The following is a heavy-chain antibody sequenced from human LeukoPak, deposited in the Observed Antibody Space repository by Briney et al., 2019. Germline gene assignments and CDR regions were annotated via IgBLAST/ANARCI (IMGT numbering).Heavy chain of an antibody. CDR1: GFTFSRYG. Sequence: GGSLRLSCAASGFTFSRYGMHWVRQAPGKGLEWVAVISYDGSNKYYADSVKGRFTISRDNSKNTLYLQMNSLRAEDTAVYYCARGGIVVVPAALDIWGQGTMVTVSS. CDR3: ARGGIVVVPAALDI. J-gene: IGHJ3*02. D-gene: IGHD2-2*01. V-gene: IGHV3-30*03. CDR2: ISYDGSNK.